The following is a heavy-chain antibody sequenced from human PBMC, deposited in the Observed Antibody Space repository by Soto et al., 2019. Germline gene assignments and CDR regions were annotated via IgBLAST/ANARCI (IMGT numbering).Heavy chain of an antibody. J-gene: IGHJ4*02. CDR3: ASQGLREDPPVAG. CDR2: IRSKANNYAT. D-gene: IGHD2-21*02. V-gene: IGHV3-73*02. Sequence: EVQLVESGGGLVQPGGSLKLSCAASGFTFSGSAMHWVRQASGKGLEWVGRIRSKANNYATAYAASLKGRFTISRDXXKITAYRELNSLKTEGAAVYYCASQGLREDPPVAGWGRGTLVSVSS. CDR1: GFTFSGSA.